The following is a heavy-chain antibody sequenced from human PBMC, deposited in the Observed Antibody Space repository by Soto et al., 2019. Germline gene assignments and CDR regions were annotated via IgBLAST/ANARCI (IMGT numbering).Heavy chain of an antibody. Sequence: GGSLRLSCAASGFTFSSYSMNWVRQAPGKGLEWVSSISSRSSYIYYADSVKGRFTISRDNAKNSLYLQMNSLRAEDTAVYYCARDAAYTYGMDVWGQGTTVTSP. D-gene: IGHD2-2*02. CDR3: ARDAAYTYGMDV. CDR2: ISSRSSYI. V-gene: IGHV3-21*01. CDR1: GFTFSSYS. J-gene: IGHJ6*02.